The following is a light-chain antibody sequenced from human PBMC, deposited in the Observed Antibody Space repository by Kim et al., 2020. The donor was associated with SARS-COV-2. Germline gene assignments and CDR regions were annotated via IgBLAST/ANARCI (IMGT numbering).Light chain of an antibody. V-gene: IGLV1-44*01. J-gene: IGLJ1*01. CDR1: SSNIESNA. Sequence: QSVLTQPPSASGTPGQRVTISCYGSSSNIESNAVNWYQQLPGTAPRLLIYNTNQRPSGVPDRFSGSKSGTSASLAISGLQSEDEADYYCAAWDDSLNGYVFGTGTKVTVL. CDR2: NTN. CDR3: AAWDDSLNGYV.